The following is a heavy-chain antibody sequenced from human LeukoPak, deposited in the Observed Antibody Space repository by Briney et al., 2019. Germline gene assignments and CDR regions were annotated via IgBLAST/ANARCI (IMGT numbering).Heavy chain of an antibody. CDR1: GFSLNSYR. D-gene: IGHD1-1*01. CDR2: IKEDGSEK. CDR3: ARGSRNLL. J-gene: IGHJ4*02. Sequence: GGSLRLSCAASGFSLNSYRMSWVRQAPGKGLEWVASIKEDGSEKYYVDSVKGRFTVSRDNAKDSLDLQMNGLRVEDTAVYYCARGSRNLLWGQGTLVTVSS. V-gene: IGHV3-7*01.